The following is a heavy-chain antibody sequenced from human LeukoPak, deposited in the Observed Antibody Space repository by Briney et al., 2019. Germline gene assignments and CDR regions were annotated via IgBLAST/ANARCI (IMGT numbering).Heavy chain of an antibody. V-gene: IGHV3-73*01. D-gene: IGHD2-15*01. J-gene: IGHJ3*02. CDR1: GFTFSGSA. CDR3: ARDLADIVVVVAAAGAFDI. CDR2: IRSKANSYAT. Sequence: PGGSLRLSCAASGFTFSGSAMHWVRQASGKGLEWVGRIRSKANSYATAYAASVKGRFTISRDDSKNTAYLQMNSLRAEDTAVYYCARDLADIVVVVAAAGAFDIWGQGTMVTVSS.